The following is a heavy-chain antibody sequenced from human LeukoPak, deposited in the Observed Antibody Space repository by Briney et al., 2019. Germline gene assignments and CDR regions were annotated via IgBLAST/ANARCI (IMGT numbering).Heavy chain of an antibody. J-gene: IGHJ4*02. V-gene: IGHV4-59*01. CDR3: ARTSHDYISFFDY. Sequence: SETLSLTCTVSGGSISSYYWSWIRQPPGKGLEWIGNNYYSGSTNYNPSLKSRVTISVDTSKNQFSLKLSSVTAADTAVYYCARTSHDYISFFDYWGQGTLVTVSS. CDR2: NYYSGST. D-gene: IGHD3-16*01. CDR1: GGSISSYY.